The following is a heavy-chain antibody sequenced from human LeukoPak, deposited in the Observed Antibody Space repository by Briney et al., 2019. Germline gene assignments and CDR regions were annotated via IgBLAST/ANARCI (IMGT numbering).Heavy chain of an antibody. J-gene: IGHJ4*02. D-gene: IGHD2-15*01. CDR3: AHNPGGYCSGGSCYAY. V-gene: IGHV2-5*08. CDR2: IYWDDDK. Sequence: TLSLTCTLSGGSISSYYWSWIRQPPGKALEWLALIYWDDDKRYSPSLKSRLTITKDTSKNQVVLTMTNMDPVDTATYYCAHNPGGYCSGGSCYAYWGQGTLVTVSS. CDR1: GGSISSYYW.